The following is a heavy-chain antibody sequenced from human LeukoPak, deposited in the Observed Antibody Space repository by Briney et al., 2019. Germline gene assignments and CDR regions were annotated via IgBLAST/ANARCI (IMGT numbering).Heavy chain of an antibody. CDR2: INPNSGGT. CDR3: AREGIAVAGFDY. V-gene: IGHV1-2*04. CDR1: GYTFAGYY. J-gene: IGHJ4*02. Sequence: ASVKVSCKASGYTFAGYYMHWVRQAPGQGLEWMGWINPNSGGTNYAQKFQGWVTMTRDTSISTAYMELSRLRSDDTAVYYCAREGIAVAGFDYWGQGTLVTVSS. D-gene: IGHD6-19*01.